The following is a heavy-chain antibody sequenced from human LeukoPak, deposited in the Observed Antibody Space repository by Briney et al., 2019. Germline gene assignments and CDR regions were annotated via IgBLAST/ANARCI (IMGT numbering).Heavy chain of an antibody. CDR3: ARDSGGS. J-gene: IGHJ1*01. Sequence: ASVKVSCKTSGYSFTSYGINWVRQAPGQGLEWMGWISTYNGNTNYGQKFQGRVTLTRDIPKSTTYMELRSLRADDTAIYYCARDSGGSWGKGTLVTVSS. CDR1: GYSFTSYG. D-gene: IGHD1-26*01. CDR2: ISTYNGNT. V-gene: IGHV1-18*01.